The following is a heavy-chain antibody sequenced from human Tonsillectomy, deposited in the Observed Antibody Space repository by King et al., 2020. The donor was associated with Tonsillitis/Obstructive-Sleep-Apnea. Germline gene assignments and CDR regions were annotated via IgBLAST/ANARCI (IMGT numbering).Heavy chain of an antibody. V-gene: IGHV3-21*01. CDR3: ASGEALDY. D-gene: IGHD3-3*01. Sequence: QLVQSGGGLVKPGGSLRLSCAASGFTFSSYSMNWVRQGPGKGLEWVSSISSSSSYIYYADPVKGRFTISRDNAKNSLYLQMNSLRAEDTAVYYCASGEALDYWGQGTLVTVSS. CDR2: ISSSSSYI. CDR1: GFTFSSYS. J-gene: IGHJ4*02.